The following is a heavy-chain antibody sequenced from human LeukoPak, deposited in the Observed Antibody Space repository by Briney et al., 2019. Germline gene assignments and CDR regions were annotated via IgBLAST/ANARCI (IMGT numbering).Heavy chain of an antibody. CDR3: ASPSESSSSFDC. V-gene: IGHV3-74*01. CDR1: GFTFGNHW. CDR2: IDFDGSTT. J-gene: IGHJ4*02. Sequence: PGGSLRLSCAASGFTFGNHWMHWVRQVPGKGLVWVSRIDFDGSTTSYADSVKGRFTIFRDNAQNRLYLQMNSLRAEDTAVYYCASPSESSSSFDCWGQGTLVTVSS. D-gene: IGHD6-6*01.